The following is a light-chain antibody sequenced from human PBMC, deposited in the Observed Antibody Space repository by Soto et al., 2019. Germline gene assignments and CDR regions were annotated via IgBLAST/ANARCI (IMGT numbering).Light chain of an antibody. CDR2: WAS. CDR3: QQYSTTPT. CDR1: QSVFYSSNNKNF. V-gene: IGKV4-1*01. J-gene: IGKJ5*01. Sequence: DIVMTQSPDSLAVSLGGRATINCKSSQSVFYSSNNKNFLAWYQQKSGHPPKLLIYWASTRESGVHDRFSGSGSRTDFSLTISSFQAEDAAVYYCQQYSTTPTFGQGTRLEIK.